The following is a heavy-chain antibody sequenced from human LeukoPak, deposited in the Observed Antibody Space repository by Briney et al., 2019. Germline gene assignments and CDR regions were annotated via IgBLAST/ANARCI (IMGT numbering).Heavy chain of an antibody. CDR2: IYYSGST. V-gene: IGHV4-59*08. CDR1: LASINTFY. D-gene: IGHD6-13*01. CDR3: ARGAAGGEFDY. J-gene: IGHJ4*02. Sequence: SETLSLTCTVSLASINTFYWSWIRQPPGKGLEWLGYIYYSGSTNYNPSLKSRLTISVDTSKNQFSLKLSSVTAADTAVYYCARGAAGGEFDYWGQGTLVTVSS.